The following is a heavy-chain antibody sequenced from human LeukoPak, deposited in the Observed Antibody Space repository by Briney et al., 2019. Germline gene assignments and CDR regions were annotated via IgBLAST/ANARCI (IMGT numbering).Heavy chain of an antibody. V-gene: IGHV4-39*01. CDR1: GGSISGSSYY. CDR3: ARFIAAATYYFDY. J-gene: IGHJ4*02. CDR2: IYYSGST. Sequence: SETLSLTCTVSGGSISGSSYYWGWIRQPPGKGLEWIGSIYYSGSTYYNPSLKSRVTISVDTSKNQFSLKLSSVTAADTAVYYCARFIAAATYYFDYWGQGTLATVSS. D-gene: IGHD6-13*01.